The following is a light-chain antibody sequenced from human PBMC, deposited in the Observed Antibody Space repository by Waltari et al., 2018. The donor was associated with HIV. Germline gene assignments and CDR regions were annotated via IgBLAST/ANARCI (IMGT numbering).Light chain of an antibody. V-gene: IGLV1-44*01. Sequence: QSVLTQPPSASGTPGQRVTVSCSGSSSNIRSTTVPSFQPLPGTAPKLLIYSNKQRPSGVPDRFAGSKSGTSATLAITGVQSDDEAHYYCAAWDDSLKGWVFGGGTKLTVL. J-gene: IGLJ3*02. CDR1: SSNIRSTT. CDR2: SNK. CDR3: AAWDDSLKGWV.